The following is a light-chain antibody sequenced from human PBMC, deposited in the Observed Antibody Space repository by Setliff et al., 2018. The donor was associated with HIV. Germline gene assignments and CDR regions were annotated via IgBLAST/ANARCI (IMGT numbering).Light chain of an antibody. J-gene: IGLJ1*01. Sequence: QSALTQPASVSGSPGQSITISCTGTSSDIGRYNLVSWYQQYPGKAPKLMIYQATKRPSGVSNRFSVSKSGNTASLTISGLQAEDEADYYCCSNTGSNTYVFGSGTKV. CDR2: QAT. CDR3: CSNTGSNTYV. CDR1: SSDIGRYNL. V-gene: IGLV2-23*01.